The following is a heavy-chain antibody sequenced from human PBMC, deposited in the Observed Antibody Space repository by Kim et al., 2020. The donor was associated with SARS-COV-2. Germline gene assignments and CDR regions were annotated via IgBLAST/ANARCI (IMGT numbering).Heavy chain of an antibody. CDR3: ARSPLAVTTGFDY. D-gene: IGHD4-17*01. V-gene: IGHV3-30*01. J-gene: IGHJ4*02. Sequence: YADSVKGRFTISRDNSKNTLYLQMNSLRAEDTAVYYWARSPLAVTTGFDYWGQGTLVTVSS.